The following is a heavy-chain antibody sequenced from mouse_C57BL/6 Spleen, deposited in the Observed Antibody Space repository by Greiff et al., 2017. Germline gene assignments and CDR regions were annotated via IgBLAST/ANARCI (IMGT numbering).Heavy chain of an antibody. V-gene: IGHV1-53*01. CDR1: GYNFTSYW. Sequence: QVQLQQPGTELVKPGASVQLSCKASGYNFTSYWMHWVKQRPGQGLEWIGNINPSNGGTNYNEKFKSKATLTVDKCASTAYVHLSSRTSEDSAVYYCAIDDGTLYYFYYWGQGTTLTVSS. CDR2: INPSNGGT. D-gene: IGHD2-3*01. CDR3: AIDDGTLYYFYY. J-gene: IGHJ2*01.